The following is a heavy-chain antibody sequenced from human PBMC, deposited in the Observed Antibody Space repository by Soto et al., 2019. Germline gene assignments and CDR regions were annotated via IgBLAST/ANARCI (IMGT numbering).Heavy chain of an antibody. V-gene: IGHV2-5*02. CDR1: GFSLSTSGVG. Sequence: SGPTLVNPTQTLTLTCTFSGFSLSTSGVGVGWIRQPPGKALEWLALIYWDDDKRYSPSLRSRLTISKNTSKNQVVLTMTNMDLVDTSSYYCANMFGSSGQIDFWGHGILVTVSS. CDR2: IYWDDDK. J-gene: IGHJ4*01. CDR3: ANMFGSSGQIDF. D-gene: IGHD3-22*01.